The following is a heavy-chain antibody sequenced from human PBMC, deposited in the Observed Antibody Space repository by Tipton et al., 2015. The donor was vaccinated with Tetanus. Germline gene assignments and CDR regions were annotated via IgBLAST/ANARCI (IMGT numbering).Heavy chain of an antibody. V-gene: IGHV4-61*01. CDR2: ILYGGGT. CDR3: ARANYDSSKKGPFDS. CDR1: GGSVSSGSYY. Sequence: TLSLTCSIFGGSVSSGSYYWAWIRQPPGKGLEYIGYILYGGGTHYNPSLKSRITMTQDTSRNQFSLKLTAVTAADTAVYYCARANYDSSKKGPFDSWGQGSLVIVSS. J-gene: IGHJ4*02. D-gene: IGHD1-7*01.